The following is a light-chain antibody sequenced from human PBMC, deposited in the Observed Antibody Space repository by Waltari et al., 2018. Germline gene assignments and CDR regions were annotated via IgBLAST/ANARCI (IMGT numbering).Light chain of an antibody. J-gene: IGKJ4*01. CDR1: QGISSY. CDR2: AAS. CDR3: QQLNSYPLT. V-gene: IGKV1-9*01. Sequence: DIQLTQSPSFLSESVGDRVTITCRASQGISSYLAWYQQKPGKAPKLLIYAASTLQSGVPSRFSGSGSGTEFTLTISSLQPEDFATYYCQQLNSYPLTCGGGTKVEIK.